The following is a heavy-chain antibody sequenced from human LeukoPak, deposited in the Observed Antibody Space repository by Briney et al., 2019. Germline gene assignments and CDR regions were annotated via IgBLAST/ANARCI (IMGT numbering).Heavy chain of an antibody. J-gene: IGHJ5*02. CDR2: INPNNGAT. CDR1: GYTFTGYY. V-gene: IGHV1-2*02. CDR3: ARSSGWKDWFDP. D-gene: IGHD6-25*01. Sequence: GASVKVSCKASGYTFTGYYFHWVRQAPGQGLEWMGWINPNNGATNYPQKFQGRVTLTRDTSISTGYMELSSLRSDDTAVYYCARSSGWKDWFDPWGQGTLVTVSS.